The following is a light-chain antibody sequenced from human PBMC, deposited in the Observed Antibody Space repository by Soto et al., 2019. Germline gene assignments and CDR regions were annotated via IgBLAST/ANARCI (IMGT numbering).Light chain of an antibody. CDR3: QQRNNWPLT. CDR1: QDLGKF. V-gene: IGKV3-11*01. CDR2: ETS. J-gene: IGKJ4*01. Sequence: EVVLTQSPDTLPFSPGERPTLSCRPSQDLGKFLVWYQQKPGLSPSLVIYETSKRATDIPDRFSGSGSGTDFTLTINHLEPEDVGVYYCQQRNNWPLTFGGGTKVELK.